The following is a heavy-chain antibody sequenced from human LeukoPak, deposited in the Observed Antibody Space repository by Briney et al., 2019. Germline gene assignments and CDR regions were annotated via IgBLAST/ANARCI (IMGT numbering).Heavy chain of an antibody. CDR2: IRGYNGDI. V-gene: IGHV1-18*01. J-gene: IGHJ4*02. CDR3: ARDNGYGDNGIDY. D-gene: IGHD4-17*01. Sequence: ASVKVSCKASGYTFTSYGISWVRQAPGQGLEWMGWIRGYNGDINYAENFQGRVTVSTDTSTSTAYMELRSLRSDDTAVYYCARDNGYGDNGIDYWGQGTLVTVSS. CDR1: GYTFTSYG.